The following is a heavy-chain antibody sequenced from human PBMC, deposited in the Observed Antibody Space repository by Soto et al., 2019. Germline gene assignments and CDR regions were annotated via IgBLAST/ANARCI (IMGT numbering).Heavy chain of an antibody. V-gene: IGHV4-34*01. Sequence: QVQLQQWGAGLLKPSETLSLTCAVYGGSFSGYYWSWIRQPPGKGLEWIGEINHSGSTNYNPSLKSRVTISVDXXKXQXXLKLSSVTAADTAVYYCARASIAVARTPGPGSPDYWGQGTLVTVSS. CDR1: GGSFSGYY. CDR3: ARASIAVARTPGPGSPDY. D-gene: IGHD6-19*01. J-gene: IGHJ4*02. CDR2: INHSGST.